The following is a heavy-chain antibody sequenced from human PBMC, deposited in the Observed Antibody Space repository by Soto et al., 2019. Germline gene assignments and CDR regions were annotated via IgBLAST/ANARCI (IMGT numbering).Heavy chain of an antibody. D-gene: IGHD1-20*01. CDR3: AKDHFKGNGIYDGFDV. J-gene: IGHJ3*01. CDR2: IAGVDI. CDR1: GLAMSTYA. Sequence: PWGSLRLSCAGNGLAMSTYAMIFFRQSPGKWLEWVSTIAGVDICYADSVQGRFTISIDNSKNLLFLQMNSLTADDTATYYCAKDHFKGNGIYDGFDVWGQGTTVTVSS. V-gene: IGHV3-23*01.